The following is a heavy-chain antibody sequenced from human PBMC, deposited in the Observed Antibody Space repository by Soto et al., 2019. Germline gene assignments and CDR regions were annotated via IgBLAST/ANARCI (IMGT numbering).Heavy chain of an antibody. D-gene: IGHD6-13*01. CDR2: IYYSGST. V-gene: IGHV4-59*01. CDR1: GGSISSYY. CDR3: ARTSSSPYYFDY. Sequence: SEILSLTCTVSGGSISSYYWSWIRQPPGKGLKKIRYIYYSGSTNYNPSLKSRVTISVDTSKNQFSLKLSSLTAADTAVYYCARTSSSPYYFDYWGQGTLVTVSS. J-gene: IGHJ4*02.